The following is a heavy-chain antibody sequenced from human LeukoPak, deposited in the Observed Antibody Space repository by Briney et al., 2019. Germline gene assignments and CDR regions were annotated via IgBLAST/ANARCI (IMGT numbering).Heavy chain of an antibody. CDR2: IKQDGSNK. D-gene: IGHD3-22*01. Sequence: PGGSLRLSCAASGFTFSSYGMHWVRQAPGKGLEWVANIKQDGSNKYYADSVKGRFTISRDNSKNTLYLQMNSLRAEDTAVYYCARDTSDYYNSSGPLDYWGQGTLVTVSS. J-gene: IGHJ4*02. CDR1: GFTFSSYG. CDR3: ARDTSDYYNSSGPLDY. V-gene: IGHV3-30*02.